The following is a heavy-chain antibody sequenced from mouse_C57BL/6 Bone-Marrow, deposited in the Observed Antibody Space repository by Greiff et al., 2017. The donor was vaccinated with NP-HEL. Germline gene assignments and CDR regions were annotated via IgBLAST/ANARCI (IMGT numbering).Heavy chain of an antibody. V-gene: IGHV3-6*01. Sequence: EVQLQESGPGLVKPSQSLSLTCSVTGYSITSGYYWNWIRQFPGNKLEWMGYISYDGSNNYNPSLKNRISITRDTSKNQFFLKLNSVTTEDTATYYCARGVVEDAMDYWGQGTSVTVSS. J-gene: IGHJ4*01. CDR1: GYSITSGYY. CDR2: ISYDGSN. D-gene: IGHD1-1*01. CDR3: ARGVVEDAMDY.